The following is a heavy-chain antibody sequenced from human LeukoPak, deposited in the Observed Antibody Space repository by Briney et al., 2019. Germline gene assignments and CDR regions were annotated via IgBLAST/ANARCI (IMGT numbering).Heavy chain of an antibody. CDR2: IITIFGTA. CDR1: GGTFSSYA. D-gene: IGHD3-22*01. V-gene: IGHV1-69*05. Sequence: GALVKVSCKASGGTFSSYAISWVRQAPGQGLEWMGGIITIFGTANYAQKLQGRVTITTDESTSTAYMELSSLRSEDTAVYYCARENYYDSSGSHHPHFDYWGQGTLVTVSS. CDR3: ARENYYDSSGSHHPHFDY. J-gene: IGHJ4*02.